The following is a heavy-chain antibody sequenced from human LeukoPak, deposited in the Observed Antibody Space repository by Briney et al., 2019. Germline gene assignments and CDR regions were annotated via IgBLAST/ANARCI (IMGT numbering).Heavy chain of an antibody. Sequence: SETLSLTCVVSGESFDDHFWGWIRQPPGKGLEWIGEINRKGITNYNPSLKSRVTLSIDTSKNQFSLELTSVTAADTAMYCCARGRTYHYDSSSYCLDYWGQGTLATVSS. CDR2: INRKGIT. J-gene: IGHJ4*02. CDR1: GESFDDHF. CDR3: ARGRTYHYDSSSYCLDY. D-gene: IGHD3-22*01. V-gene: IGHV4-34*01.